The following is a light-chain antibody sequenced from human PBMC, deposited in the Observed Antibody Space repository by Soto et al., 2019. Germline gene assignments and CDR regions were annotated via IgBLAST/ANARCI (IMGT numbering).Light chain of an antibody. V-gene: IGKV3-11*01. CDR3: QQRSNWPRGT. CDR1: QSVGSY. CDR2: EAS. J-gene: IGKJ2*02. Sequence: EIVLTQSPATLSLSPGERATLSCRASQSVGSYLAWYQQKPGQAPRLLIYEASNRATGIPARFSGSGSGTDFTLTISSLEPEDFEVYYCQQRSNWPRGTFGQGTKVEIK.